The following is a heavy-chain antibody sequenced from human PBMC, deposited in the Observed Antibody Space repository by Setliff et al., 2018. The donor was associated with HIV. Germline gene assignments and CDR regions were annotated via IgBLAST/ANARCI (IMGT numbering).Heavy chain of an antibody. J-gene: IGHJ3*02. CDR2: INAGNGNT. CDR1: GYTFTGYY. D-gene: IGHD2-2*01. Sequence: WASVKVSCKASGYTFTGYYIHWVRQAPGQGLEWMGWINAGNGNTKYSQKFQGRVTITRDTFASTAYMELRSLTSEDTAVYYCARLPSAAMWGGGAFDIWGQGTVVTVS. CDR3: ARLPSAAMWGGGAFDI. V-gene: IGHV1-3*01.